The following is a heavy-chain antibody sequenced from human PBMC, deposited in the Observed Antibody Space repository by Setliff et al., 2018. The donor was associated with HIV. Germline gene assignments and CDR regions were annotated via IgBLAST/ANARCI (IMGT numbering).Heavy chain of an antibody. Sequence: SQTLSLTCSVSGGSVGSGSYYWSWIRQSPGKGLEWLGYNYYSGSTTYNPSLRSRVTISIDTSKNQFSLNLRSVTAADTAVYYCARDPPGYGDSKDYWGQGKLVTVSS. J-gene: IGHJ4*02. CDR3: ARDPPGYGDSKDY. CDR2: NYYSGST. CDR1: GGSVGSGSYY. V-gene: IGHV4-61*01. D-gene: IGHD4-17*01.